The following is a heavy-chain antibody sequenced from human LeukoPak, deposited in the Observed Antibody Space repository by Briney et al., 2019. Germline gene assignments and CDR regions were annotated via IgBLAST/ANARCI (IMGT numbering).Heavy chain of an antibody. CDR2: IYTSGST. D-gene: IGHD5-12*01. CDR1: GDSITSGSYY. CDR3: ARDHEDIVATIWGEGLNI. J-gene: IGHJ3*02. V-gene: IGHV4-61*02. Sequence: SETLSLTCTVSGDSITSGSYYWSWIRQPAGKGLEWIGRIYTSGSTNYNPSLKSRVTISVDTSKNQFSLKLSSVTAADTAVYYCARDHEDIVATIWGEGLNIWGQGTVVTVSS.